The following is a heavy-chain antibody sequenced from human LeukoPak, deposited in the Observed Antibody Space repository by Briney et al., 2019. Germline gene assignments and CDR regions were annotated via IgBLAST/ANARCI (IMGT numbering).Heavy chain of an antibody. V-gene: IGHV4-59*01. CDR2: IYYSGST. J-gene: IGHJ4*02. CDR3: ARTEVGAIDY. CDR1: AGYISSYY. D-gene: IGHD1-26*01. Sequence: PSETLSLTCTVSAGYISSYYWSWIRQPPGKGLELIAYIYYSGSTNYNPSLKSRVTISVDTSKNQFSLKLSSVTAADTAVYYCARTEVGAIDYWGQGTLVTVSS.